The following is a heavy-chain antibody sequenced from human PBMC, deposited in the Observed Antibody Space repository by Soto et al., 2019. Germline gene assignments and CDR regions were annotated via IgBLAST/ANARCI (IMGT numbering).Heavy chain of an antibody. Sequence: QVQLVESGGGVVQPGRSLRLSCAASGFTFSSYGMHWVRQAPGKGLEWVAVIGYDGTNKYYAESVKGRFTISRDNSKNTLYLQMNSLRAEDTAVYNCAKGGDVYIADYYYLDYWGQGTLVTVSS. CDR2: IGYDGTNK. V-gene: IGHV3-30*18. CDR1: GFTFSSYG. CDR3: AKGGDVYIADYYYLDY. J-gene: IGHJ4*02. D-gene: IGHD4-17*01.